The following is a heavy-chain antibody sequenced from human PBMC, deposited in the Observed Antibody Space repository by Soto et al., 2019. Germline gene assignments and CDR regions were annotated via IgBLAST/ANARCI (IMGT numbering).Heavy chain of an antibody. Sequence: QLQLQESGPGLVKPSETLSLTCTVSGGSISSSSYYWGWIRQPPGKGLEWIGSIYYSGSTYYNPSLKGRVTISVDTSKNQFALKLSSVTAADTAVYYCASRYCSGGSCYYYNSDYWGQGTLVTVSS. D-gene: IGHD2-15*01. V-gene: IGHV4-39*01. CDR1: GGSISSSSYY. CDR2: IYYSGST. CDR3: ASRYCSGGSCYYYNSDY. J-gene: IGHJ4*02.